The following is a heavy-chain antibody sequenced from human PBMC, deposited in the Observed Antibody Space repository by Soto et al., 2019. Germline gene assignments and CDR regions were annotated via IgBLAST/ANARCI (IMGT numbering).Heavy chain of an antibody. Sequence: GSLRLSCAASGVTFSSYAMSWVRQAPGKGLEWVSAISGSGGSTYYADSVKGRFTIPRDNSKNTLYLQMNSLRAEDTAVYYCAKDRGSVYGMDVWGQGTTVTVSS. J-gene: IGHJ6*02. CDR1: GVTFSSYA. V-gene: IGHV3-23*01. CDR3: AKDRGSVYGMDV. D-gene: IGHD2-15*01. CDR2: ISGSGGST.